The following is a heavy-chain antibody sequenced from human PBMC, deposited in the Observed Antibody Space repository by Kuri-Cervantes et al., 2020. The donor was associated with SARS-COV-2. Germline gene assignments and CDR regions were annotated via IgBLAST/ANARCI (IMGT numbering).Heavy chain of an antibody. CDR3: ATVVLIPFRVRLGSGVWFDP. J-gene: IGHJ5*02. CDR2: FDPEDGET. D-gene: IGHD2-15*01. CDR1: GYTLTELS. V-gene: IGHV1-24*01. Sequence: ASVKVSCKVSGYTLTELSMHWVRQAPGKGLEWMGGFDPEDGETIYAQKFQGRVTMTEDTSTDTAYMELSSLRPEDTAVYYCATVVLIPFRVRLGSGVWFDPWGQGTLVTVSS.